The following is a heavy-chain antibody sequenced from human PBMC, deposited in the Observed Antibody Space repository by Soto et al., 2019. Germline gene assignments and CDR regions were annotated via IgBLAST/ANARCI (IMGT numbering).Heavy chain of an antibody. CDR3: ARAPIYCTNGVCYLENNWFDP. D-gene: IGHD2-8*01. V-gene: IGHV4-61*01. CDR2: IYYSGST. CDR1: GGSVSSGSYY. Sequence: SETLSLTCTVSGGSVSSGSYYWSWIRQPPGKGLEWIGYIYYSGSTNYNPSLKSRVTISVDTSKNQFSLKLSSVTAADTAVYYCARAPIYCTNGVCYLENNWFDPWGQGTLVTVS. J-gene: IGHJ5*02.